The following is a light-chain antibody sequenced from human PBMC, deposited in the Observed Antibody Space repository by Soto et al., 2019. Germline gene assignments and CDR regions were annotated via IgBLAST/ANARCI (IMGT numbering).Light chain of an antibody. V-gene: IGLV1-40*01. CDR1: SSNIGAGFD. CDR2: GNS. Sequence: QSVLTQPPSVSGAPGQRVTISCTGSSSNIGAGFDVHWYHQIAGTAPKLLIYGNSNRPSGVPDRFSGSKSGTSASLAINGLQAEDAAHYYCQSYDNSLSGSWVFGGGPKVTFL. CDR3: QSYDNSLSGSWV. J-gene: IGLJ3*02.